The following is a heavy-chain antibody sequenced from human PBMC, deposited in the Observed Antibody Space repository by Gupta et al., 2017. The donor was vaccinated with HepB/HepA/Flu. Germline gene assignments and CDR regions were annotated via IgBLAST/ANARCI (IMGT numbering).Heavy chain of an antibody. CDR2: IYWGDAK. J-gene: IGHJ6*02. CDR1: GFSLSTRGAG. V-gene: IGHV2-5*02. CDR3: VHKEIRGGGMDV. Sequence: QITLKASGPTLVKPTQTLTLTCTFSGFSLSTRGAGVGWIRPPPGKALELLALIYWGDAKRYSPSLKSRLTIIKDTSKDQVVLIMTNMDPVGTATYFCVHKEIRGGGMDVWGPGTTVTVSS. D-gene: IGHD3-10*01.